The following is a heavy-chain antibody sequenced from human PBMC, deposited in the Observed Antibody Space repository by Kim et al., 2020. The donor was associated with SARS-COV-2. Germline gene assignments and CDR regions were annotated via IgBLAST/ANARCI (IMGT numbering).Heavy chain of an antibody. D-gene: IGHD3-16*01. J-gene: IGHJ5*02. Sequence: SQTLSLTCDISGDTVSSNYTGWNWIRLSPSGGLEWLGRTYYRSEWIYQYAVSVKGRIAITPDTSKNQFSLHLNSVTPEDSAVYYCTRGFGTWGLGTRVTVSS. CDR2: TYYRSEWIY. V-gene: IGHV6-1*01. CDR3: TRGFGT. CDR1: GDTVSSNYTG.